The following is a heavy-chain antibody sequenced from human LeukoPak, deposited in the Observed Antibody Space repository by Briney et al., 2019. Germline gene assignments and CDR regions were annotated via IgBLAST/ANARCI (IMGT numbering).Heavy chain of an antibody. Sequence: GGSLRLSCAASGFTFSSYWMHWVRQAPGKGLVWVSRINSDGSSTSYADSVKGRFTVSRDNAKNTLYLQVNNLRAEDTAVYYCARGPSSNWSGLDFWGQGTLLTVSS. J-gene: IGHJ4*02. CDR1: GFTFSSYW. V-gene: IGHV3-74*01. CDR2: INSDGSST. D-gene: IGHD6-13*01. CDR3: ARGPSSNWSGLDF.